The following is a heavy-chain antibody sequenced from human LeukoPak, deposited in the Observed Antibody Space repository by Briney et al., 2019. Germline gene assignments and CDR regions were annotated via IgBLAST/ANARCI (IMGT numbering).Heavy chain of an antibody. J-gene: IGHJ4*02. CDR2: INTNTGNP. CDR1: GYTFTSYA. V-gene: IGHV7-4-1*02. D-gene: IGHD3/OR15-3a*01. CDR3: ARGESGLVTTKDY. Sequence: ASVKVSCKASGYTFTSYAMNWVRQAPGQGLEWMGWINTNTGNPSYAQGFTGRFVFTLDTSVNTAHLQIRSLKPEDTAVYYCARGESGLVTTKDYWGQGTLITVSS.